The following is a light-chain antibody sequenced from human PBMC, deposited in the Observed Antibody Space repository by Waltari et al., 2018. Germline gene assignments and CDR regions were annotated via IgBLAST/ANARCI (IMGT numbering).Light chain of an antibody. CDR2: DAS. V-gene: IGKV3-11*01. CDR3: QQRSNWPPLT. CDR1: QSVSSY. J-gene: IGKJ4*01. Sequence: EIVLTQSPATLSLSPGERATLSCRASQSVSSYLAWYQQKPGQAPRPLIYDASNRATGIPARFSGSGSGTDFTFTISSLEPEDFAVYYCQQRSNWPPLTFGGGTKVEIK.